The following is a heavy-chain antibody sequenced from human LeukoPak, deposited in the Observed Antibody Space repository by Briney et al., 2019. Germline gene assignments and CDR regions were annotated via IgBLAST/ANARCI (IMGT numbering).Heavy chain of an antibody. V-gene: IGHV3-33*01. Sequence: GRSLRLSCAASGFTFRNYGMHWVRQAPGKGLEWVAVIWSDGSTKYYAESVQGRFTISRDTSKNRLYLQLNSLRVEDTAVFYCARDTSSSWYYFDHWGRGTLVTVSS. CDR1: GFTFRNYG. CDR2: IWSDGSTK. D-gene: IGHD6-13*01. J-gene: IGHJ4*02. CDR3: ARDTSSSWYYFDH.